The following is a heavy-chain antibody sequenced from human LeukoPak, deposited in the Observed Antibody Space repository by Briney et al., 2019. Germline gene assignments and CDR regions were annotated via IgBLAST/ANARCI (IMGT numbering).Heavy chain of an antibody. CDR2: ISYDGGNK. D-gene: IGHD6-19*01. Sequence: PGGSLRLSCAASGFTFSNHAMSWVRQPPGKGLEWVAVISYDGGNKYYADSVKGRFTISRENSKNSQYLQMNSLRAEDTAVYYCAKSVAGNLNWFDPCGQGALVTVSS. J-gene: IGHJ5*02. CDR1: GFTFSNHA. CDR3: AKSVAGNLNWFDP. V-gene: IGHV3-30*18.